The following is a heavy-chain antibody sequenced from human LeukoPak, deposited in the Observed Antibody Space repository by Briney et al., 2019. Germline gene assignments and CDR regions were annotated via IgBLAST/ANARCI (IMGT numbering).Heavy chain of an antibody. V-gene: IGHV3-74*01. Sequence: PGGSLRLSCAASGFTFSNYWMHWVRQAPGKGLVWDSRIHTDGSRTTYADSVRGRSTISRDNAKNTLYLQMNTLRAEDTAVYYCARSAGMVDYWGQGTLVTVSS. CDR2: IHTDGSRT. J-gene: IGHJ4*02. CDR1: GFTFSNYW. CDR3: ARSAGMVDY.